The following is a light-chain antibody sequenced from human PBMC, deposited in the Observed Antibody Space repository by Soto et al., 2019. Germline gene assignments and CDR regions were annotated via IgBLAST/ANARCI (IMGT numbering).Light chain of an antibody. CDR1: SSNIGDNY. J-gene: IGLJ2*01. Sequence: QSVLTQPPSVSAAPGQKVTISCSGSSSNIGDNYVSWYQHLPGTAPKVLIYDDNKRPSGIPDRFSGSKSGTSATLGITGLQTGDEAVYFCGTWDGNLNPVFGGGTKLTVL. CDR2: DDN. CDR3: GTWDGNLNPV. V-gene: IGLV1-51*01.